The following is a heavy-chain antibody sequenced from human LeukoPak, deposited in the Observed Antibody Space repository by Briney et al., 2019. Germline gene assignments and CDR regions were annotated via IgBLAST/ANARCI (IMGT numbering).Heavy chain of an antibody. CDR3: ARGPPQLWPNDAFDI. D-gene: IGHD3-10*01. J-gene: IGHJ3*02. CDR2: IYYSGST. V-gene: IGHV4-59*01. CDR1: GGSISSYY. Sequence: SETLSLTCTVSGGSISSYYWSWIRQPPGKGLEWIGYIYYSGSTNYNPSLRSRVTISVDTSKNQFSLKLSSVTAADTAVYYCARGPPQLWPNDAFDIWGQGTMVTVSS.